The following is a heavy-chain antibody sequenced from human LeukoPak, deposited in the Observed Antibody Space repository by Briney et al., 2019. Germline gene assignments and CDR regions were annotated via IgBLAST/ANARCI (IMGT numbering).Heavy chain of an antibody. V-gene: IGHV3-30-3*01. CDR1: GFTFSSYA. CDR2: ISYDGSNK. J-gene: IGHJ4*02. Sequence: GGSLRLSCAASGFTFSSYAMHWVRQAPGKGLEWVAVISYDGSNKYYADSVKSRFTISRDNSKNTLYLQMNSLRAEDTAVYYCARDSLRSNFDYWGQGTLVTVSS. CDR3: ARDSLRSNFDY. D-gene: IGHD4-17*01.